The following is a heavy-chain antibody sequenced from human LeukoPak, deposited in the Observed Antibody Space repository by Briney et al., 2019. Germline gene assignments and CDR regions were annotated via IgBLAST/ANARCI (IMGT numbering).Heavy chain of an antibody. J-gene: IGHJ4*02. Sequence: SVKVSCKASGGTFSSYAISWVRQAPGQGLEWMGGIIPIFGTANYAQKFQGRVTITTDESTSTAYMELSTLRSEDTAVYYCARVYYDSSGYYYGGYFDYWGQGTLVTVSS. CDR3: ARVYYDSSGYYYGGYFDY. CDR2: IIPIFGTA. V-gene: IGHV1-69*05. CDR1: GGTFSSYA. D-gene: IGHD3-22*01.